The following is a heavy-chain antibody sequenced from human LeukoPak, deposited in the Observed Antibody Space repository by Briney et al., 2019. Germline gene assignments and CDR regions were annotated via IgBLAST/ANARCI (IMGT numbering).Heavy chain of an antibody. D-gene: IGHD4-17*01. J-gene: IGHJ4*02. CDR2: IFHSGPT. CDR1: GDSFNIDFY. CDR3: ARINYGDYVTE. V-gene: IGHV4-38-2*02. Sequence: TSETLSLTCSVSGDSFNIDFYWGWLRQPPEKGLEWIGSIFHSGPTHYNPSLKSRVSMSIDTSRNQFSLRLTSVTAADTAVYFCARINYGDYVTEWGRGTLVTVSS.